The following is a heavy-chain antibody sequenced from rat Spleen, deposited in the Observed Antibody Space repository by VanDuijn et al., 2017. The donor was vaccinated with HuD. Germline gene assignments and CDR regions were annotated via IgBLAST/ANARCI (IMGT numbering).Heavy chain of an antibody. Sequence: QVQLKESGPGLVQPSQTLSLTCTVSGFSLTNYNVHWVRQPTGKGLEWMGRGGYDGDTIYNSSLQSRLSISRDTSKNQVFLKMNSLQTDDTGTYYCARAGEFGVDRDWLAYWGQGTLVTVSS. CDR2: GGYDGDT. CDR1: GFSLTNYN. V-gene: IGHV2-63*01. CDR3: ARAGEFGVDRDWLAY. D-gene: IGHD4-3*01. J-gene: IGHJ3*01.